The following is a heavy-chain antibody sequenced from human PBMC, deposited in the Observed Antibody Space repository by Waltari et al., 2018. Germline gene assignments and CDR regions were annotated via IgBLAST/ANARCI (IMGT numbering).Heavy chain of an antibody. D-gene: IGHD6-13*01. J-gene: IGHJ3*02. CDR3: ARGAAAADAFGI. Sequence: QLQLQESGSGLVKPSETLSLTCTVSGGSISSSSYYWGWIRQPPGKGLEWIGSIYYSGSTYYNPSLKSRVTISVDTSKNQFSLKLSSVTAADTAVYYCARGAAAADAFGIWGQGTMVTVSS. CDR1: GGSISSSSYY. CDR2: IYYSGST. V-gene: IGHV4-39*07.